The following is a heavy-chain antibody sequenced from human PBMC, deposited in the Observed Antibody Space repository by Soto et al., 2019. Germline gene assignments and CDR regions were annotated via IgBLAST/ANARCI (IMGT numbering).Heavy chain of an antibody. Sequence: SETLSLTCAVSGGSISSGGYSWSWIQQPPGKGLEWIGYIYHSGSTYYNPSLKSRVTISVDRSENQFSLKLSSVTAADTAVYYCARGAGLYDFWSGYPGPFDYWGQGNLVTVSS. CDR3: ARGAGLYDFWSGYPGPFDY. V-gene: IGHV4-30-2*01. CDR2: IYHSGST. J-gene: IGHJ4*02. D-gene: IGHD3-3*01. CDR1: GGSISSGGYS.